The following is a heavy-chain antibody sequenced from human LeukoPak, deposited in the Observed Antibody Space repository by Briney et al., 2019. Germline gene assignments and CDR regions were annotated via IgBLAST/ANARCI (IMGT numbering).Heavy chain of an antibody. J-gene: IGHJ4*02. CDR2: IYYSGST. D-gene: IGHD6-13*01. V-gene: IGHV4-59*01. CDR1: GGSISSYY. CDR3: ARVGGSWTFDY. Sequence: KTSETLSLTCTVSGGSISSYYWSWIRQPPGKGLEWIGYIYYSGSTNYNPSLKSRVTISVDTSKNQFSLKLSSVTAADTAVYYCARVGGSWTFDYWGQGTLVTVSS.